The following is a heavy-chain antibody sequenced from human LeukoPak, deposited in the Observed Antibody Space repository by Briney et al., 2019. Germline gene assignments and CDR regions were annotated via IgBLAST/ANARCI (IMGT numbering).Heavy chain of an antibody. V-gene: IGHV1-2*06. D-gene: IGHD6-13*01. CDR1: GYTFTGYY. CDR3: ARDLSSSWYSAEYFQH. CDR2: INPNSGGT. J-gene: IGHJ1*01. Sequence: ASVKVSCKASGYTFTGYYMHWVRQAPGQGLEWMGRINPNSGGTNYAQKFQGRVTMTRDTSISTAYMELSRLRPDDTAVYYCARDLSSSWYSAEYFQHWGQGTLVTVSS.